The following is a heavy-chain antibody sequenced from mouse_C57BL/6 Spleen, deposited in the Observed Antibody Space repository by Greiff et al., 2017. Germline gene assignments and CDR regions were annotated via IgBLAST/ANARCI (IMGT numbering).Heavy chain of an antibody. CDR3: TNWDVGAY. J-gene: IGHJ3*01. V-gene: IGHV6-3*01. CDR1: GFTFSNYW. CDR2: IRLKSDNYAT. D-gene: IGHD4-1*01. Sequence: EVKLLESGGGLVQPGGSMKLSCVASGFTFSNYWMNWVRKSPEKGLEWVAQIRLKSDNYATHYAESVKGRFTISRDDSKSSVYLQMNNIRAEDTGIYYCTNWDVGAYWGQGTLVTVSA.